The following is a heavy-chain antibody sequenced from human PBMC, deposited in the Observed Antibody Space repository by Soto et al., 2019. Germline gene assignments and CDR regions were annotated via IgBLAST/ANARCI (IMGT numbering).Heavy chain of an antibody. CDR3: ARLRASTWYLGGYLDY. CDR1: GFTFIDYY. J-gene: IGHJ4*02. Sequence: QVQLVESGGGLVKPGGSLRLSCAASGFTFIDYYMSWIRQAPGKGLEWVSYIVICSDYTNYADSVKGRFTISRDNAKNSLYLEMNSLKVEDTAVYYCARLRASTWYLGGYLDYWGQGTLVTVSS. D-gene: IGHD6-13*01. CDR2: IVICSDYT. V-gene: IGHV3-11*06.